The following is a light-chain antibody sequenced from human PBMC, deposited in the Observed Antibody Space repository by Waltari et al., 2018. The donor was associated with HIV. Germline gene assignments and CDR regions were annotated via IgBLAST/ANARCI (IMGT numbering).Light chain of an antibody. CDR1: SSDVGGYHH. V-gene: IGLV2-14*01. CDR2: EVS. Sequence: QSALTQPASVSGSPGQSLTISCTGTSSDVGGYHHVAWYQKHPGKAPKLMIDEVSNRPSGVSNRFSGSKSGNTASLTISGLQAEDEADYYCSSYTSSSALVVFGTGTKVTVL. J-gene: IGLJ1*01. CDR3: SSYTSSSALVV.